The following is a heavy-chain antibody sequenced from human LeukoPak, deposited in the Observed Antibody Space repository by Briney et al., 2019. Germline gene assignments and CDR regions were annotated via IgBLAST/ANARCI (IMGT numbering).Heavy chain of an antibody. Sequence: PSETLSLTCTVSGGSISSYYWSWIRQPPGKGLEWIGYIYYSGSTTYNPSLKSRVTISVDTSKNQFSLKLSSVTAADTAVYYCARDPDSSSWGAFDIWGQGTMVTVSS. CDR3: ARDPDSSSWGAFDI. V-gene: IGHV4-59*01. CDR2: IYYSGST. D-gene: IGHD6-13*01. CDR1: GGSISSYY. J-gene: IGHJ3*02.